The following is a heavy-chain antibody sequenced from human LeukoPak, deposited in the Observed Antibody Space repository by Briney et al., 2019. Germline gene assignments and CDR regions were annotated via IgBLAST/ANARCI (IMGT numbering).Heavy chain of an antibody. CDR3: ARARDGYRTDYFDY. D-gene: IGHD5-24*01. Sequence: GGSLRLSCAASGFTFSSYGMHWVRQAPGKGLVWVADIWYDGSNKYYADSVKGRFTISRDNSKNTLYLQMNSLRAEDTGVYYCARARDGYRTDYFDYWGQGTLVTVSS. CDR1: GFTFSSYG. J-gene: IGHJ4*02. CDR2: IWYDGSNK. V-gene: IGHV3-33*01.